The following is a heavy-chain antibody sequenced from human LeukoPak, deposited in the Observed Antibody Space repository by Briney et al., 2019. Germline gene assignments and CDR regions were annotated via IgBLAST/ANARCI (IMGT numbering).Heavy chain of an antibody. V-gene: IGHV4-39*07. D-gene: IGHD6-6*01. CDR2: IYYSGST. CDR3: ARGGGAAHPFDY. J-gene: IGHJ4*02. Sequence: SETLSLTCTVSGGSISRSRDYWGWIRQPPGKGLEWIGSIYYSGSTYYNPSLKSRVTISGDTSKNRFSLKLSSVTAADTAVYYCARGGGAAHPFDYWGQGTLVTVSS. CDR1: GGSISRSRDY.